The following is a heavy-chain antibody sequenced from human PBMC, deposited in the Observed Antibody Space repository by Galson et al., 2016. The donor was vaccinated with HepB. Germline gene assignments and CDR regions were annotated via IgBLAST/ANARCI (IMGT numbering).Heavy chain of an antibody. Sequence: LRLSCAASGFTFSRFWMNWVRQAPGKGLEWVASIKEDGSKTSYVDSVKGRFTISRDNVENSLYLQMNSLRAEVTAVYYCARYGDEAGWNFQHWGQGTLVTVSS. J-gene: IGHJ1*01. CDR1: GFTFSRFW. D-gene: IGHD6-19*01. V-gene: IGHV3-7*03. CDR2: IKEDGSKT. CDR3: ARYGDEAGWNFQH.